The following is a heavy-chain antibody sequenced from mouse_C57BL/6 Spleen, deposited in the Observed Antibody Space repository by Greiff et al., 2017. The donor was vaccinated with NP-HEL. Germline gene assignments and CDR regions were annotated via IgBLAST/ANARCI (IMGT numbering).Heavy chain of an antibody. J-gene: IGHJ4*01. Sequence: VQLQQSGAELARPGASVKMSCKASGYTFTSYTMHWVKQRPGQGLEWIGYINPSSGYTKYNQKFKDKATLTADKSSSTAYMQLSSLTSEDSAVYYCASGLRRGIYYAMDDWVQGTSVTVSS. D-gene: IGHD2-4*01. V-gene: IGHV1-4*01. CDR1: GYTFTSYT. CDR3: ASGLRRGIYYAMDD. CDR2: INPSSGYT.